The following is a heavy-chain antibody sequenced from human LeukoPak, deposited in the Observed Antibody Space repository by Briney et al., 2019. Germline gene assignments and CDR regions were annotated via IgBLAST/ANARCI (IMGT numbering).Heavy chain of an antibody. V-gene: IGHV3-74*01. CDR1: GFTFSDNW. Sequence: GGSLRLSCAASGFTFSDNWMHWVRQAPGKGLVWVSVISSDGRSTIYADSVKGRFTISRDNAKNSLYLQMNSLRVEDTAVYYCARVNPTNSGFYAYWGQGTLVTVSS. CDR2: ISSDGRST. D-gene: IGHD3-22*01. CDR3: ARVNPTNSGFYAY. J-gene: IGHJ4*02.